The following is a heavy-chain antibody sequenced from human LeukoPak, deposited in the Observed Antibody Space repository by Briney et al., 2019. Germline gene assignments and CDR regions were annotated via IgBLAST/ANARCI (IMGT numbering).Heavy chain of an antibody. CDR3: ARDSYYYYYMDV. CDR1: GLTFSVAG. CDR2: ITGNGGST. V-gene: IGHV3-23*01. Sequence: GGSLRLSCAASGLTFSVAGMHWVRQAPGKGLEWVSAITGNGGSTYYADSVKGRFTISRDNSKNTLYLQMNSLRAEDTAVYYCARDSYYYYYMDVWGKGTTVTVSS. J-gene: IGHJ6*03.